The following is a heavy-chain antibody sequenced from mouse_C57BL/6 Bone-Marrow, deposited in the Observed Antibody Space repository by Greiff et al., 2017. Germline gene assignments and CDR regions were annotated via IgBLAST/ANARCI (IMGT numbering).Heavy chain of an antibody. CDR3: ARRFGTPFAY. V-gene: IGHV5-6*02. J-gene: IGHJ3*01. D-gene: IGHD1-1*02. CDR1: GFTFSSSG. CDR2: ISSGGSYN. Sequence: EVMLVESGGDLVKPGGSLKLSCAASGFTFSSSGMSWVRPTPDKRLEWVATISSGGSYNYYPDSVKGRFTIARDNAKNTLYLQMSSLKSEDTAMYYCARRFGTPFAYWGQGTLVTVSA.